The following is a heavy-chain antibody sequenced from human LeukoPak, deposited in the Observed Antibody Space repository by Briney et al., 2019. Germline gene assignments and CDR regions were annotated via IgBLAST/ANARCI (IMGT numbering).Heavy chain of an antibody. Sequence: GGSLRLSCAASGFTFSSYAMSWVRQAPGKGLEWVSAISGSGGSTYYADSVKGRFTISRDNSKNTFYLQMNSLRAEDTAVYYCAKGSGSGWYGWFAPWGQGTLVTVSS. D-gene: IGHD6-19*01. CDR3: AKGSGSGWYGWFAP. CDR2: ISGSGGST. V-gene: IGHV3-23*01. J-gene: IGHJ5*02. CDR1: GFTFSSYA.